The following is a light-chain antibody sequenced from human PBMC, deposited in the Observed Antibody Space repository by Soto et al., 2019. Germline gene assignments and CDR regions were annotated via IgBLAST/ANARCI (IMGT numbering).Light chain of an antibody. Sequence: DIVMTQSPDSLAVSLGERATINCKSSQSVLYSSTNRNYLAWYQQKPGQPPNLLIYWASTRESGVPDRFSGSGSGTDFTLTISSLQAEDVAVYYCQQYYDIPPTFVQGTKVEIK. J-gene: IGKJ1*01. CDR1: QSVLYSSTNRNY. CDR3: QQYYDIPPT. V-gene: IGKV4-1*01. CDR2: WAS.